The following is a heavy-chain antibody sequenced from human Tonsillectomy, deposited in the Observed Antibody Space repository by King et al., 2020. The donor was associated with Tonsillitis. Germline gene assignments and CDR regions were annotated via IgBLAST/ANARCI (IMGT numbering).Heavy chain of an antibody. D-gene: IGHD6-13*01. CDR3: ARDKVAAAGNSVWFDP. Sequence: QLVQSGAEVKKPGASVKVSCKASGYTFTSYYMHWVRQAPGQGLGWMGIINPSGGSTSYAQKFQGRVTMTRDTSTSTVYMELSSLRSEDTAVYYCARDKVAAAGNSVWFDPWGQGTLVTVSS. J-gene: IGHJ5*02. V-gene: IGHV1-46*01. CDR1: GYTFTSYY. CDR2: INPSGGST.